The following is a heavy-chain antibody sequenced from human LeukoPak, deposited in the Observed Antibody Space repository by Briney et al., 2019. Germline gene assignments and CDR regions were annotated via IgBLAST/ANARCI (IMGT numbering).Heavy chain of an antibody. V-gene: IGHV3-48*03. CDR3: ARETGDSPFDY. D-gene: IGHD7-27*01. J-gene: IGHJ4*02. CDR2: ISSSGSTI. CDR1: GFTFSSYE. Sequence: GGSLRLSCAASGFTFSSYEMNWVRQAPGKGLEWVSYISSSGSTIYYADSVKGRFTISRDNAKNSLYLQMNSLRAEDTAVYCCARETGDSPFDYWGQGTLVTVSS.